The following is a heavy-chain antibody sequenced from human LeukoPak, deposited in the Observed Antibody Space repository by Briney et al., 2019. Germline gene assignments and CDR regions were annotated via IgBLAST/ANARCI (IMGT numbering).Heavy chain of an antibody. CDR3: AKEMVRGVLYYYYYMDV. J-gene: IGHJ6*03. CDR1: GFTFSDYY. D-gene: IGHD3-10*01. Sequence: PGGSLRLSCAASGFTFSDYYMSWIRQAPGKGLEWVSAISGSGGSTYYADSVKGRFTISRDNSKNTLYLQMNSLRAEDTAVYYCAKEMVRGVLYYYYYMDVWGKGTTVTISS. V-gene: IGHV3-23*01. CDR2: ISGSGGST.